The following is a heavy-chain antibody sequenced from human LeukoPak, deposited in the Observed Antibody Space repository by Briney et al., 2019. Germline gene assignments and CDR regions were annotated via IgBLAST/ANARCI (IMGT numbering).Heavy chain of an antibody. D-gene: IGHD2-15*01. J-gene: IGHJ4*02. CDR1: GGSISSYY. Sequence: SETLSLTCTVSGGSISSYYWSWIRQHPGKGLEWIGYIYYSGTTHYNPSLKSRVSISVDTSKNQFSLGLNSVTAADTAVYFCARVGCSGGSCYGGFDYWGQGTLVTVSS. CDR2: IYYSGTT. V-gene: IGHV4-59*06. CDR3: ARVGCSGGSCYGGFDY.